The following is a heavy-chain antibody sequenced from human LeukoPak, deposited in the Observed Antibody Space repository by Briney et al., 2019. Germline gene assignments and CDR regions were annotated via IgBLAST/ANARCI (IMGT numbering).Heavy chain of an antibody. J-gene: IGHJ4*02. CDR2: ISSGSSFI. Sequence: PGGSLRLSCAASGFTFSTYSMNWVRQAPGKGLEWVSSISSGSSFIYYADSVKGRFTISRDNANNSLYLQMNSLRAEDTAVYYCARDGFDFWSGYPTTVDYWGQGRLVTVSS. V-gene: IGHV3-21*01. CDR1: GFTFSTYS. CDR3: ARDGFDFWSGYPTTVDY. D-gene: IGHD3-3*01.